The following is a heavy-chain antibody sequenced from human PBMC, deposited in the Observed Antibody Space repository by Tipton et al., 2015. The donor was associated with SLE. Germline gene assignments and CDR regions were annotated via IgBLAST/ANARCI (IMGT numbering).Heavy chain of an antibody. J-gene: IGHJ3*02. D-gene: IGHD4-23*01. V-gene: IGHV3-48*04. CDR3: ARASMTMVVTGLDAFDI. CDR1: GFSFSNYW. CDR2: ISRSGGTI. Sequence: SLRLSCAASGFSFSNYWMSWVRQAPGKGLEWVSYISRSGGTIYYADSVKGRFTISRDNAKNSLYLQMNSLGAEDTAVYYCARASMTMVVTGLDAFDIWGQGTMVTVSS.